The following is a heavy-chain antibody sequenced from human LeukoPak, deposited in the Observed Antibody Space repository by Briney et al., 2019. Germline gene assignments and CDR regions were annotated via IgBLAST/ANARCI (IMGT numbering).Heavy chain of an antibody. V-gene: IGHV3-30-3*02. CDR2: ISYDGSNK. J-gene: IGHJ4*02. CDR1: GFTFSSYA. D-gene: IGHD3-10*01. Sequence: PGRSLRLSCAASGFTFSSYAMHWVRQAPGKGLEWVAVISYDGSNKYYADSVKGRFTISRDNSKNTLYLQMNNLRAEDTAVYYCAKTPRGSGSGSYSIDYWGQGTLVTVSS. CDR3: AKTPRGSGSGSYSIDY.